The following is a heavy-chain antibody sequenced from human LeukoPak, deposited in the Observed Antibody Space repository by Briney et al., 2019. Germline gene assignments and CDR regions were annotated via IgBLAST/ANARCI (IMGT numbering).Heavy chain of an antibody. D-gene: IGHD3-22*01. CDR2: MNPNSGNT. CDR3: ARHFGYYDSSGYYSDVGFDY. V-gene: IGHV1-8*01. Sequence: ASVKVSCKASGYTFTSYDINWVRQATGQGLEWMGWMNPNSGNTGYAQKFQGRVTMTRNTSISTAYMELSSLRSEDTAVYYSARHFGYYDSSGYYSDVGFDYWGQGTLVTVSS. J-gene: IGHJ4*02. CDR1: GYTFTSYD.